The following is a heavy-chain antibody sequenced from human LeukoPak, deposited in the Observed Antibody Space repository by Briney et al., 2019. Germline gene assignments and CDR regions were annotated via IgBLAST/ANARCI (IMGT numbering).Heavy chain of an antibody. CDR2: IWYDGSNE. J-gene: IGHJ4*02. CDR1: GFAFSSYG. D-gene: IGHD5-18*01. V-gene: IGHV3-33*01. Sequence: GGSLRLSCEASGFAFSSYGMPWVRQAPGKGLEWVALIWYDGSNEYYAGSVNGRFTISRDNSKNTLYLQMNSLRAEDTAVYYCARDRGYSYGHPFDFWGQGTLVTVSS. CDR3: ARDRGYSYGHPFDF.